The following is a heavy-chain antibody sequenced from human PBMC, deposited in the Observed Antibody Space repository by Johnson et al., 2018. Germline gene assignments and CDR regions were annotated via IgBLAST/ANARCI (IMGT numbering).Heavy chain of an antibody. CDR1: GFIFSTYG. Sequence: VQLVQSGGGVVQPGRSLRLSCAASGFIFSTYGMHWVRQAPGKGLEWVAGIWYDGSNEVYADSVTGRFTISRANPKNTLFLERNTLRAEDTAVYDCARDGEYGVPYSSNHGVDVWGQGTTVTVSS. CDR2: IWYDGSNE. CDR3: ARDGEYGVPYSSNHGVDV. D-gene: IGHD6-19*01. J-gene: IGHJ6*02. V-gene: IGHV3-33*01.